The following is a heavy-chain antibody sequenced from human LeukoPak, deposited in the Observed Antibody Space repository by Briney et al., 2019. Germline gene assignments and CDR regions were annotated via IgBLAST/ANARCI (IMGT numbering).Heavy chain of an antibody. CDR3: ARGDRIQLWLGSFDY. D-gene: IGHD5-18*01. CDR1: GYTFTSYG. CDR2: INPNSGGT. V-gene: IGHV1-2*06. J-gene: IGHJ4*02. Sequence: ASVKVSCKASGYTFTSYGISWVRQAPGQGLEWMGRINPNSGGTNYAQKFQGRVTMTRDTSISTAYMELSRLRSDDTAVYYCARGDRIQLWLGSFDYWGQGTPVTVSS.